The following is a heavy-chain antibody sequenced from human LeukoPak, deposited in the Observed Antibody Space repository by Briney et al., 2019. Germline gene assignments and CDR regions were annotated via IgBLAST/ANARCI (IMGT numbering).Heavy chain of an antibody. CDR1: GYTFTSYY. J-gene: IGHJ5*02. V-gene: IGHV1-46*03. D-gene: IGHD3-3*01. CDR3: ARDGRVHYDFWSGYYRDEVWFDP. Sequence: ASVKVSCKASGYTFTSYYMHWVRQAPGQGLEWMGIINPSGGSTSYAQKFQGRVTMTRDTSTSTVYMELSSLRSEDTAVYYCARDGRVHYDFWSGYYRDEVWFDPWGQGTLVTVPS. CDR2: INPSGGST.